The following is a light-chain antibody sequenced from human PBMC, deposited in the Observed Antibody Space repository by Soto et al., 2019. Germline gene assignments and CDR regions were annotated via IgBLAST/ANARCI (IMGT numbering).Light chain of an antibody. J-gene: IGKJ4*01. CDR3: QQYGSSPSLT. Sequence: IVLTQSPCTLSLSPGERATLSCRASQSVSSSYLAWYQQKPGQAPRLLIYGASSRATGIPDRFSGSGSGTDFTLTISRLEPEDFAVYYCQQYGSSPSLTFGGGTKVDI. V-gene: IGKV3-20*01. CDR2: GAS. CDR1: QSVSSSY.